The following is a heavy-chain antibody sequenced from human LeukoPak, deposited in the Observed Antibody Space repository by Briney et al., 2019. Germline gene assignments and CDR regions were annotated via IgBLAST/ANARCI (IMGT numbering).Heavy chain of an antibody. D-gene: IGHD6-19*01. CDR2: ISYDGSNK. V-gene: IGHV3-30-3*01. CDR1: GFTFSSYA. CDR3: ARDLGSSGWPYYYYYGMDV. Sequence: PGGSLRLSCAAFGFTFSSYAMHWVRQAPGKGLEWVAVISYDGSNKYYADSVKGRFTISRDNSKNTLYLQMNSLRAEDTAVYYCARDLGSSGWPYYYYYGMDVWGQGTTVTVSS. J-gene: IGHJ6*02.